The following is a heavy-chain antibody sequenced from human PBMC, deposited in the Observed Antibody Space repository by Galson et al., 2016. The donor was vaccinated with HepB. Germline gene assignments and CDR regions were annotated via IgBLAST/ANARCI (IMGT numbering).Heavy chain of an antibody. D-gene: IGHD1-1*01. CDR1: GFSLNTTGVG. V-gene: IGHV2-5*02. J-gene: IGHJ4*02. Sequence: PALVKPTQTLTLTCTFSGFSLNTTGVGVAWVRQPPGKALEWLGLIYWDDDKRYSPSLERRLTIAKDASKNQVVLTMSAMDPVDTATYYCAHRPPMNVFDYWGQGTLVTVSS. CDR3: AHRPPMNVFDY. CDR2: IYWDDDK.